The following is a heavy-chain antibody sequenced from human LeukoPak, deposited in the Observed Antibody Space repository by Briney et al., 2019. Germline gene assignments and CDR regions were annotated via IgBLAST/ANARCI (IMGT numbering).Heavy chain of an antibody. CDR3: ARGVDTAMGGDFDY. J-gene: IGHJ4*02. Sequence: ASVKVSCKDSGYTFTSYDINWGRQATGQGVEWMGWLNANGGKTGYAQKLQGRVTITRNTSISTAYMELCSLRSEDTAVYCCARGVDTAMGGDFDYWGQGTLVTVSS. CDR1: GYTFTSYD. D-gene: IGHD5-18*01. V-gene: IGHV1-8*03. CDR2: LNANGGKT.